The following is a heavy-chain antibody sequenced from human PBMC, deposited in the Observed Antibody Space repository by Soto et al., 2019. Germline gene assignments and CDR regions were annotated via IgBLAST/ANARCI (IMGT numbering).Heavy chain of an antibody. J-gene: IGHJ6*02. D-gene: IGHD6-19*01. CDR3: AKGEGTQAVDGSLYYYGMDF. CDR2: IIPIIDRV. CDR1: GDIVSSYT. Sequence: QVQLVQSGAEVKKPGSSVKVSCKASGDIVSSYTISWLRQAPRPGLEWMGGIIPIIDRVGYAEKYRGRVTITADKSTTTAYMELTDLRSDDTAVYYCAKGEGTQAVDGSLYYYGMDFWGQGTTVTVSS. V-gene: IGHV1-69*06.